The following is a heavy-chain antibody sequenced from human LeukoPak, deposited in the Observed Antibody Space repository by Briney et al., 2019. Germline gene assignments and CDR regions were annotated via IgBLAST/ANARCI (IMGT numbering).Heavy chain of an antibody. V-gene: IGHV3-7*01. CDR2: IKQDGSEK. D-gene: IGHD5/OR15-5a*01. CDR1: GFTVSDHW. CDR3: AKDQRSLRIGYYFDL. J-gene: IGHJ4*02. Sequence: QAGGCLRPSCAAFGFTVSDHWRNWVRQAPGKGLEWVAKIKQDGSEKYYVDSMKGRFTISRDSAKNSLYLQMNSLRAEDTAVYYCAKDQRSLRIGYYFDLWGWGTRVPVSS.